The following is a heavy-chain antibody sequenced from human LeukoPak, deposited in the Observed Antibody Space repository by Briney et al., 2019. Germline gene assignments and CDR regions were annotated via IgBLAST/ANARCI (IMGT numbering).Heavy chain of an antibody. CDR3: TTSPYYYDSSGRDV. Sequence: GSLRLSCAASGFPFSNAWMSWVRQAPGKGLEWVGRIKSKTDGGTTDYAAPGKGRFTILRDDSKNTLYLQMNSLKTEDTAVYYCTTSPYYYDSSGRDVWGQGTTVTVSS. J-gene: IGHJ6*02. CDR2: IKSKTDGGTT. CDR1: GFPFSNAW. D-gene: IGHD3-22*01. V-gene: IGHV3-15*01.